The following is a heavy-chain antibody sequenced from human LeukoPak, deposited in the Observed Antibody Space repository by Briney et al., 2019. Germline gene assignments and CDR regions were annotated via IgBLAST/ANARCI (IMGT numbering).Heavy chain of an antibody. CDR1: GFTFSSYG. J-gene: IGHJ4*02. Sequence: GGTLRLSCAASGFTFSSYGMSWVRQAPGKGLEWVGRIKSKTDGGTTDYAAPVKGRFTISRDDSKNTLYLQMNSLKTEDTAVYYCTTAPDTTRIWFGEYHYFDYWGQGTLVTVSS. D-gene: IGHD3-10*01. CDR3: TTAPDTTRIWFGEYHYFDY. V-gene: IGHV3-15*01. CDR2: IKSKTDGGTT.